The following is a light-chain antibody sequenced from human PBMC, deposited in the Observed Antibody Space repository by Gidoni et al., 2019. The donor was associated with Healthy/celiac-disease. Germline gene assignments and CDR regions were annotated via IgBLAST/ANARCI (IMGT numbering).Light chain of an antibody. CDR2: GAY. J-gene: IGKJ5*01. V-gene: IGKV3-20*01. CDR1: QSVRSSY. CDR3: QQYGSSPPIT. Sequence: EIVLTQSPGTLSLSPGERATLSCRASQSVRSSYLAWYQQKPGQAPRLLIYGAYSRDTGIPDRFSGSGSGTDFTLTISRLEPEDFAVYYCQQYGSSPPITFGQGTRLEIK.